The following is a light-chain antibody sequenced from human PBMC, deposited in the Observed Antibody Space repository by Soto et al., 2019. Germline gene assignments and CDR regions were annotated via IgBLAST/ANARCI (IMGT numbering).Light chain of an antibody. CDR1: GSDVGGYDY. J-gene: IGLJ1*01. CDR3: SSYTSRSTYV. V-gene: IGLV2-14*01. Sequence: QSVLTQPASVSGSPGQSITISCTGTGSDVGGYDYVSWYQHHPGKAPKVMIYAVANRPSGVSNRFSGSKSGNTASLTISGLLAEDEADYYCSSYTSRSTYVFGTGTKVTVL. CDR2: AVA.